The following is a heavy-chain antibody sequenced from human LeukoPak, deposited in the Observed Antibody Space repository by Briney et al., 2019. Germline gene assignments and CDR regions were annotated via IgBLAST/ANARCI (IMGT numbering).Heavy chain of an antibody. CDR2: ISTSGST. CDR3: ARGDDSSGQGY. J-gene: IGHJ4*02. V-gene: IGHV4-59*10. D-gene: IGHD3-22*01. CDR1: DGSFSGYY. Sequence: SETLSLTCAVYDGSFSGYYWSWIRQPAGKGLEWIGRISTSGSTNYNPSLKSRVTMSVDTSKNQFSLKLSSVTAADTAVYYCARGDDSSGQGYWGQGTLVTVSS.